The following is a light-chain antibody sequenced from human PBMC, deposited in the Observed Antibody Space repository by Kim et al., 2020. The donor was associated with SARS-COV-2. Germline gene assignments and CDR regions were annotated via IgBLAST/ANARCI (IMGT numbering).Light chain of an antibody. J-gene: IGLJ1*01. CDR1: NIGSKS. CDR2: YNS. CDR3: QVWDTGSDHYV. V-gene: IGLV3-21*04. Sequence: SSELTQPSSLSVAPGKTATITCGGSNIGSKSVHWFQQKPGQAPVLVIYYNSDRPSGIPERFSGSNSGETATLTITRVEAGDEADYYCQVWDTGSDHYVFGIGTKVTVL.